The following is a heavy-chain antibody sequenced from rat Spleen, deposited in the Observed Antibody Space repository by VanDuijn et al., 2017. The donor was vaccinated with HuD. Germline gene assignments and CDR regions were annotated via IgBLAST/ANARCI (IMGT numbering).Heavy chain of an antibody. J-gene: IGHJ2*01. CDR2: INYDGSRI. CDR3: ARSVFDY. CDR1: GFSYSNYI. Sequence: EVQLVESGGGLVQPGRSLKLSCAASGFSYSNYIMAWVRQAPTKGLEWVATINYDGSRIYYRDSVKGRFTISRDNAKSTLYLQMDSLRSEDTATYYCARSVFDYWGQGVMVTVSS. V-gene: IGHV5-7*01.